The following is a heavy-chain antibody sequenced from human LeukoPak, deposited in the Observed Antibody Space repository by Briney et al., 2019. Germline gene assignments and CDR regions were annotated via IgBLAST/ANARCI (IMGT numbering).Heavy chain of an antibody. Sequence: SQTLSLTCTVSGGSISSGDYYWSWIRQPAGKGLEWIGRIYTSGSTNYNPSLKSRVTMSVDTSKNQFSLKLSSVTAADTAVYYCARGVVVPANNWFDPWGQGTLVTVSS. CDR3: ARGVVVPANNWFDP. CDR1: GGSISSGDYY. V-gene: IGHV4-61*02. J-gene: IGHJ5*02. CDR2: IYTSGST. D-gene: IGHD2-2*01.